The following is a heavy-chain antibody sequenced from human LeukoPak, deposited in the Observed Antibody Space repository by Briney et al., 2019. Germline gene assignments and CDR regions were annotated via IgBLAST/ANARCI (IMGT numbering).Heavy chain of an antibody. CDR1: GFTFSSYG. D-gene: IGHD3-9*01. CDR2: IWYDGSNK. CDR3: ARDPSPYYDILTGYLMGAFDI. V-gene: IGHV3-33*01. J-gene: IGHJ3*02. Sequence: GGSLRLSCAASGFTFSSYGMHWVRQAPGKGLEWVAVIWYDGSNKYYSDSVKGRFTISRDNSKNTLYLQMNSLRAEDTAVYYCARDPSPYYDILTGYLMGAFDIWGQGTMVTVSS.